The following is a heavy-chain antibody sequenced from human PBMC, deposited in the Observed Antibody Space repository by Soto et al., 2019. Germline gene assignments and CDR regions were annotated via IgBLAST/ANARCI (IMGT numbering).Heavy chain of an antibody. Sequence: QVQLVESGGGVVQPGRSLRLSCAASGFTFSSYAMHWVRQAPGKGLEWVAVISYDGSNKYYADSVKGRFTISRDNSKNPLYLQMNSLRAEDTAVYYCERVLVYDILTGYYMTYYYGMDVWGQGTTVTVSS. CDR2: ISYDGSNK. CDR1: GFTFSSYA. V-gene: IGHV3-30-3*01. J-gene: IGHJ6*02. D-gene: IGHD3-9*01. CDR3: ERVLVYDILTGYYMTYYYGMDV.